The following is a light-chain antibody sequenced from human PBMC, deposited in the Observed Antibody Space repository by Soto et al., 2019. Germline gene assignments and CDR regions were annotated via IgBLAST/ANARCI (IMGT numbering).Light chain of an antibody. J-gene: IGLJ1*01. CDR3: SSYTTSSSYF. CDR2: DVS. V-gene: IGLV2-14*01. CDR1: SSDVGAYNF. Sequence: QSALTQPASVSGSPGQSITLSCTGTSSDVGAYNFVSWYQQHPGKAPKLMIYDVSDRPSGVSNRFSGSKSGNTASLTISGLQAEDEADYYCSSYTTSSSYFFGTGTKLTVL.